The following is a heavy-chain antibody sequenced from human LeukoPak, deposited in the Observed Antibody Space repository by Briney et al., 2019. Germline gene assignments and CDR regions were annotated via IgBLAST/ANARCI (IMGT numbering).Heavy chain of an antibody. V-gene: IGHV4-59*08. CDR2: IYYSGST. CDR1: GGSISSYY. J-gene: IGHJ4*02. D-gene: IGHD6-19*01. Sequence: SETLSLTCTVSGGSISSYYWGWIRQPPGKGLEWIGYIYYSGSTNYNPSLKSRVTISVDTSKNQFSLKLSSVTAADTAVYYCARLHSSGWYYFDYWGQGTLVTVSS. CDR3: ARLHSSGWYYFDY.